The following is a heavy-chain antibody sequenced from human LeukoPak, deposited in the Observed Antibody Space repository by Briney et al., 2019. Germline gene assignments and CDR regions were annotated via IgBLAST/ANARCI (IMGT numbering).Heavy chain of an antibody. Sequence: GGSLRLSCAASGFTFSSYDMHWVRQATGKGLEWVSAIGTAGDTYYPGSVQGRFTISRENAKNSLYLQMNSLRAGDTAVYYCARAPRPRPYYFGMDVWGKGTTVTVSS. CDR1: GFTFSSYD. CDR2: IGTAGDT. D-gene: IGHD6-6*01. CDR3: ARAPRPRPYYFGMDV. V-gene: IGHV3-13*01. J-gene: IGHJ6*04.